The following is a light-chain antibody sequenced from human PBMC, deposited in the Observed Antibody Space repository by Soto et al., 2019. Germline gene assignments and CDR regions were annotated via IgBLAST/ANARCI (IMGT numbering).Light chain of an antibody. Sequence: DIQMTQSPSSVSASVGDRVTITCRASQDIDTWLAWYQRKPGKAPKFLIYAASNLQSGVPSRFSGSGSGTDFTFTISSLQPEDFATYYCQQGSSFPWTFGQGTKVDIK. CDR3: QQGSSFPWT. V-gene: IGKV1-12*01. CDR1: QDIDTW. CDR2: AAS. J-gene: IGKJ1*01.